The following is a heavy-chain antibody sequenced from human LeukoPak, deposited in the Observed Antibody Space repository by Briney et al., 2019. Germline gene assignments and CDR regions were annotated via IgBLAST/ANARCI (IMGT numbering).Heavy chain of an antibody. CDR2: IYTSGST. V-gene: IGHV4-4*07. CDR1: GGSISSYY. Sequence: SETLSLTCTVSGGSISSYYWSWIRQPAGKGLEWIGRIYTSGSTNYNPSLKSRVTMSVDTSKNQFSLKLSSVTAADTAVYYCARFRGSSSTYYFDYWGQGTLVTVSS. J-gene: IGHJ4*02. D-gene: IGHD6-6*01. CDR3: ARFRGSSSTYYFDY.